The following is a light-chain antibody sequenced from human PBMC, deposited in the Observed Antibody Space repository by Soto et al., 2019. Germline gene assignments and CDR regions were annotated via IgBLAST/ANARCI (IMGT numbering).Light chain of an antibody. Sequence: EIVLTQSPANLSLSPGERATLSCRASQSVGTYLAWYQQKPGQAPRLLIYDASNMAPGIPARFSGSGSGTDFTLTISSLEPEDFADYYCQQRSNWPPVTFGPGTKVDIK. J-gene: IGKJ3*01. CDR2: DAS. V-gene: IGKV3-11*01. CDR3: QQRSNWPPVT. CDR1: QSVGTY.